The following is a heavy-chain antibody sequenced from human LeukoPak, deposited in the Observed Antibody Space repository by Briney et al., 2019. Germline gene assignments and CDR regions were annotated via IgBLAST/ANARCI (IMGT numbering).Heavy chain of an antibody. D-gene: IGHD6-19*01. J-gene: IGHJ6*04. CDR1: GFTFSSYA. V-gene: IGHV3-30*04. CDR2: IPYDGSNK. Sequence: PGGSLRLSCAASGFTFSSYAMHWVRQAPGKGLEWVAVIPYDGSNKYYADSVKGRFTISRDNSKNTLYLQMNSLRAEDTAVYYCARGGKQWLVRYYYYGMDVWGKGTTVTVSS. CDR3: ARGGKQWLVRYYYYGMDV.